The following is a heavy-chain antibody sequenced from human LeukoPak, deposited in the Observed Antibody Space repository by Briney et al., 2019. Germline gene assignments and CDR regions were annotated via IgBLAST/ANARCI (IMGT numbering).Heavy chain of an antibody. CDR2: ISSSGSTI. CDR1: GFTFSDYC. V-gene: IGHV3-11*01. Sequence: GGSLRLSCAASGFTFSDYCMSWIRQAPGKGLEWVSYISSSGSTIYYADSVKGRFTISRDNAKDSLYLQMNSLRAEDTAVYYCAREPPHDSSGYYGVNDAFDIWGQGTMVTVSS. CDR3: AREPPHDSSGYYGVNDAFDI. J-gene: IGHJ3*02. D-gene: IGHD3-22*01.